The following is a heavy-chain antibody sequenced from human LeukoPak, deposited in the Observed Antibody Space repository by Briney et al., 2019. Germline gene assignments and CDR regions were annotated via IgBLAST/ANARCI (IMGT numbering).Heavy chain of an antibody. CDR3: ARVRGSYLDY. CDR1: GGSISSGSYY. CDR2: IYTSGST. J-gene: IGHJ4*02. D-gene: IGHD1-26*01. V-gene: IGHV4-61*02. Sequence: SQTLSLTCTVSGGSISSGSYYWSWIRQPAGKGLEWIGRIYTSGSTNYNPSLKSRVTISVDTSKNQFSLKLSSVTAADTAVYYCARVRGSYLDYWGQGTLVTVSS.